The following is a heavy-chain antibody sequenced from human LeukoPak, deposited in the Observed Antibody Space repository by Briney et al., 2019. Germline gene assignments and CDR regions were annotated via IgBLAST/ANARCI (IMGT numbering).Heavy chain of an antibody. Sequence: SETLSLTCAVYGGSFSGYYWSWIRQPPGKGLEWIGEINHSGSTNYNPSLKSRVTISVDTSKNQFSLKLSSVTAADTAVYYCARDPPASSSTHSSSWSFDFWGQGALVTVSS. CDR2: INHSGST. CDR1: GGSFSGYY. J-gene: IGHJ4*02. CDR3: ARDPPASSSTHSSSWSFDF. V-gene: IGHV4-34*01. D-gene: IGHD6-13*01.